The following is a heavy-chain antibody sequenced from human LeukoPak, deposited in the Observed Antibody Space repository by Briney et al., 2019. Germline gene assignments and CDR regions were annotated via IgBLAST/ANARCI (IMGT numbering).Heavy chain of an antibody. J-gene: IGHJ4*02. CDR1: GFTFSDYW. Sequence: GGSLRLSCSASGFTFSDYWMTWVRQAPGKGLEWVANIKQDGSEKYYVDSVKDRFTISRDNAKNSLYLQMNSLRAEDTAVYYCARGEYGSGSYHIDYWGQGTLVTVSS. V-gene: IGHV3-7*01. CDR3: ARGEYGSGSYHIDY. CDR2: IKQDGSEK. D-gene: IGHD3-10*01.